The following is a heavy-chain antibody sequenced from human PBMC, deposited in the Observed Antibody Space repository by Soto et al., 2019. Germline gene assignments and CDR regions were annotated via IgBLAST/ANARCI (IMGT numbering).Heavy chain of an antibody. J-gene: IGHJ4*02. CDR2: SSFDGTQQ. V-gene: IGHV3-30*18. CDR1: GFSLSSSV. Sequence: PGGSLRLSCTASGFSLSSSVMHGGRQAPGKGLEWLAVSSFDGTQQFYGDSVKGRFTVSRDNSNNTLYLEMNSLRTEDTAVYYCAKQLRGSGWYPLDSWGQGTPVTVSS. D-gene: IGHD6-19*01. CDR3: AKQLRGSGWYPLDS.